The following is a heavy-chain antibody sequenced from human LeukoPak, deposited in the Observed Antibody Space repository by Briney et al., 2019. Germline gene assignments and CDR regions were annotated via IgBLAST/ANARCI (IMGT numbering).Heavy chain of an antibody. Sequence: ASVKVSCKASGYTFTSYAMHWVRQAPGQRLEWVGWINAGNGNTKYSQEFQGRVTITRDTSASTAYMELSSLRSEDMAVYYCARERKKERYSSGWYSDYWGQGTLVTVSS. CDR1: GYTFTSYA. J-gene: IGHJ4*02. V-gene: IGHV1-3*03. CDR3: ARERKKERYSSGWYSDY. D-gene: IGHD6-19*01. CDR2: INAGNGNT.